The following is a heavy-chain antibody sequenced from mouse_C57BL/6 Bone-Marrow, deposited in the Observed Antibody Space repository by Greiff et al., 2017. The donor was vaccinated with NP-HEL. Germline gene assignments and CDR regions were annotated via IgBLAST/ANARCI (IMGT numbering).Heavy chain of an antibody. V-gene: IGHV1-47*01. J-gene: IGHJ2*01. CDR2: FHPYNDDT. D-gene: IGHD5-1*01. CDR1: GYTFTTYP. Sequence: VQLQQSGAELVKPGASVKMSCKASGYTFTTYPIEWVKQNHGKSLEWIGNFHPYNDDTEYNEKFKNKATLTVEKSSSTVYLELSRLTSDDSSVYYWARGGTYWYYFDYWGQGTTLTVSS. CDR3: ARGGTYWYYFDY.